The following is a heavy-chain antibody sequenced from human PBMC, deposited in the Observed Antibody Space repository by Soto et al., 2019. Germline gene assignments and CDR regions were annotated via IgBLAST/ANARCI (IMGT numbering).Heavy chain of an antibody. CDR1: GGSISSYY. CDR2: IYYSGST. Sequence: SETLSLTCTVSGGSISSYYWSWIRQPPGKGLEWIGYIYYSGSTNYNPSLKSRVTISVDTSKSQFSLKLSSVTAADTAVYYCAREMYYYGSGTSGWFDPWGQGTLVTVSS. V-gene: IGHV4-59*01. D-gene: IGHD3-10*01. CDR3: AREMYYYGSGTSGWFDP. J-gene: IGHJ5*02.